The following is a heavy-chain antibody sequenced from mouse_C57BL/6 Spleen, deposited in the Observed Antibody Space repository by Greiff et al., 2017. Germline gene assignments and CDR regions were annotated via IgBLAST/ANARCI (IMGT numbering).Heavy chain of an antibody. CDR1: GFTFSDYG. D-gene: IGHD4-1*01. V-gene: IGHV5-17*01. CDR3: ARGDFLTGAWFAY. CDR2: ISSGSSTI. J-gene: IGHJ3*01. Sequence: EVQVVESGGGLVKPGGSLKLSCAASGFTFSDYGMHWVRQAPEKGLEWVAYISSGSSTIYYADTVKGRFTISRDNAKNTLFLQMTSLRSEDTAMYYCARGDFLTGAWFAYWGQGTLVTVSA.